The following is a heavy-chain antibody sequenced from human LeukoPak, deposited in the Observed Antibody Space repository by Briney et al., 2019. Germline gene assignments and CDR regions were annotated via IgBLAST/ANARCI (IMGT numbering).Heavy chain of an antibody. D-gene: IGHD6-6*01. J-gene: IGHJ4*02. CDR3: AKVGSIAARLPGDLDY. CDR1: GFTFSSYW. Sequence: GGSLRLSCAASGFTFSSYWMSWVRQAPGKGLEWVSAISGSGGSTYYADSVKGRFTISRDNSKNTLYLQMNSLRAEDTAVYYCAKVGSIAARLPGDLDYWGQGTLVTVSS. CDR2: ISGSGGST. V-gene: IGHV3-23*01.